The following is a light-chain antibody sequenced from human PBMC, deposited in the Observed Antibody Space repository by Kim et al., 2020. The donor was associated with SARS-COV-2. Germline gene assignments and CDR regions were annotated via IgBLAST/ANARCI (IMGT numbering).Light chain of an antibody. V-gene: IGKV1-39*01. CDR3: QQSYSTPWT. J-gene: IGKJ1*01. Sequence: DIQMTQSPSSLSASVGDRVTITCRASQSINSYLNWYQQKPGKAPKVLIFVASNLQSGVPSRFSGSASGTDFTLTISSLQPEDFATYYCQQSYSTPWTLGQGTKVDIK. CDR2: VAS. CDR1: QSINSY.